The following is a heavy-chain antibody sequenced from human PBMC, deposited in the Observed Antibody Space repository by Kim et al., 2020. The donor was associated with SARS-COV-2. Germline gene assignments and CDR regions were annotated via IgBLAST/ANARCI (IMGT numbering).Heavy chain of an antibody. V-gene: IGHV1-2*02. D-gene: IGHD3-10*01. J-gene: IGHJ4*02. Sequence: ASVKVSCKSSGYTFTGYYMHWVRQAHGQGLEWMGWINPNSGGTNYAQKFQGRVTMTRDTSISTAYMELSRLRSDDTAVYYCATERGIYGSGSYGLFDYWGQGTLVTVSS. CDR1: GYTFTGYY. CDR2: INPNSGGT. CDR3: ATERGIYGSGSYGLFDY.